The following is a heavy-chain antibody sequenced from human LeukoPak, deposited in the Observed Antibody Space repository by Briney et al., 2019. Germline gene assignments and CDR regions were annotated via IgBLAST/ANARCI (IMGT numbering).Heavy chain of an antibody. Sequence: IXRXGXXXHYADSVXGXFTISRDNSKNTLYMQMDTLRVXDTAVXYCARDHKMATVTDYWGQGILVTVSS. D-gene: IGHD5-24*01. J-gene: IGHJ4*02. V-gene: IGHV3-11*01. CDR2: IXRXGXXX. CDR3: ARDHKMATVTDY.